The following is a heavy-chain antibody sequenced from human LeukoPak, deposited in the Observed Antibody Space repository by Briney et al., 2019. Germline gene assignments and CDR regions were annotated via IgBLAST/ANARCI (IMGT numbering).Heavy chain of an antibody. J-gene: IGHJ4*02. V-gene: IGHV3-7*01. CDR2: IKQDGSEK. Sequence: PGGSLRLSCAASGFTFSSYWMSWVRQAPGKGLEWVANIKQDGSEKYYVDSVKGRFTISRDNAKNSLYLQMNSLRAGDTAVYYCARPNYRHIWSGFSSFDYWGQGTLVTVSS. CDR1: GFTFSSYW. CDR3: ARPNYRHIWSGFSSFDY. D-gene: IGHD3-3*02.